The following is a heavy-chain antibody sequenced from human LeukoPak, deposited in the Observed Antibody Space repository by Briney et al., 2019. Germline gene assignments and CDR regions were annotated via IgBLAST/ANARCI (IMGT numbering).Heavy chain of an antibody. CDR1: GYTFTGYY. CDR2: INTNTGNP. CDR3: ARDVSVAGTDSPDY. V-gene: IGHV7-4-1*02. J-gene: IGHJ4*02. Sequence: ASVKVSCKASGYTFTGYYMHWVRQAPGQGLEWMGWINTNTGNPTYAQGFTGRFVFSLDTSVSTAYLQISSLKAEDTAVYYCARDVSVAGTDSPDYWGQGTLVTVSS. D-gene: IGHD6-19*01.